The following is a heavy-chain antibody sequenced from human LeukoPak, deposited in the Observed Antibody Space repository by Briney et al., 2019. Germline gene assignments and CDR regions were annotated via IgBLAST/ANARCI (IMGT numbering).Heavy chain of an antibody. CDR1: GGSISSGSYY. CDR3: AREQDIVVVPAATYFDY. CDR2: IYTSGRT. D-gene: IGHD2-2*01. V-gene: IGHV4-61*02. J-gene: IGHJ4*02. Sequence: SQTLSLTCTVSGGSISSGSYYWSWIWQPAGMGLEWIGRIYTSGRTNYNPSLKIRVTISADTPKNQFSLKLSSVTAADTAVYYCAREQDIVVVPAATYFDYWGQGTLVTVSS.